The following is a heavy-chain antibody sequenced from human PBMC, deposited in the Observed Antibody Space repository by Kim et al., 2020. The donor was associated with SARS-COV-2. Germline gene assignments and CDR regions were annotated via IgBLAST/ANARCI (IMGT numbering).Heavy chain of an antibody. J-gene: IGHJ4*02. CDR2: INHSGST. CDR3: ARGLGISKLRRLDY. CDR1: GGSFSGYY. V-gene: IGHV4-34*01. D-gene: IGHD3-16*02. Sequence: SETLSLTCAVYGGSFSGYYWSWIRQPPGKGLEWIGEINHSGSTNYNPSLKSRVTISVDTSKNQFSLKLSSVTAADTAVYYCARGLGISKLRRLDYWGQGTLVTVSS.